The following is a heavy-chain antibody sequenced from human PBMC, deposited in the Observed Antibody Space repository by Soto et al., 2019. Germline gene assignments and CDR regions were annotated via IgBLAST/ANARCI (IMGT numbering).Heavy chain of an antibody. CDR2: SGSGGST. V-gene: IGHV3-23*01. D-gene: IGHD3-10*01. CDR3: AKDRRFLAYFDL. Sequence: EVQLLESGGGLVQPGGSLRLSCAASGFTFSSYAMSWVRQAPGKGLEWVSASGSGGSTYYADSVKGRFTISRDNSKNTLYLQMNSLRAEDTAVYYCAKDRRFLAYFDLWGRGTLVTASS. CDR1: GFTFSSYA. J-gene: IGHJ2*01.